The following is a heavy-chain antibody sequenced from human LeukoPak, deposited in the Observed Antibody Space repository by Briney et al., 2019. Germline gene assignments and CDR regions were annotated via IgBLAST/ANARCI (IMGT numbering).Heavy chain of an antibody. D-gene: IGHD3-22*01. CDR3: ARDLGPGGGYYYDSSGID. J-gene: IGHJ4*02. Sequence: GASVKVSCKASGHTFTGYYMHWVRQAPGQGLEWMGWINHNSGGTNYAQKFQGRVTMTRDTSISTAYMELSRLRSDDTAVYYCARDLGPGGGYYYDSSGIDWGQGTLVTVSS. CDR1: GHTFTGYY. V-gene: IGHV1-2*02. CDR2: INHNSGGT.